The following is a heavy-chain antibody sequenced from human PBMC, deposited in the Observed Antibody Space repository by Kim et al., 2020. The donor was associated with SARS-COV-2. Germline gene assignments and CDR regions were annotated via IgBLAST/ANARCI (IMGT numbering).Heavy chain of an antibody. Sequence: GESLKISCKGSGYSFTSYWIGWVRQMPGKGLEWMGIIYPGDSDTRYSPSFQGQVTISADKSISTAYLQWSSLKASDTAMYYCARRSHYHGSGSYYYYYGMDVWGQGTTVTVSS. D-gene: IGHD3-10*01. CDR3: ARRSHYHGSGSYYYYYGMDV. J-gene: IGHJ6*02. CDR1: GYSFTSYW. V-gene: IGHV5-51*01. CDR2: IYPGDSDT.